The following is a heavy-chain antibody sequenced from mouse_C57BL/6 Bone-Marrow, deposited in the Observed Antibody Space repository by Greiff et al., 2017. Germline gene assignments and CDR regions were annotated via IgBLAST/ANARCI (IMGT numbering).Heavy chain of an antibody. Sequence: QVQLQQSGAELARPGASVKLSCKASGYTFTSYGISWVKQRTGKGLEWIGEIYPRSGNTYYNEKFKGKTTMTGDKSSSPAYMELRSLTTEDTAVYYCARGYYDYGGDYVDYGDQGNTPTVSS. V-gene: IGHV1-81*01. CDR1: GYTFTSYG. CDR2: IYPRSGNT. D-gene: IGHD2-4*01. J-gene: IGHJ2*01. CDR3: ARGYYDYGGDYVDY.